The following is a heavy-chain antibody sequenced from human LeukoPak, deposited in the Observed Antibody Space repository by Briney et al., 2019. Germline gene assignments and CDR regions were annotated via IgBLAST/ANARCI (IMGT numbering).Heavy chain of an antibody. D-gene: IGHD3-22*01. V-gene: IGHV3-21*01. CDR2: ISSSSSYI. CDR3: AREKVGSSGTDY. CDR1: GFTFSSYW. J-gene: IGHJ4*02. Sequence: GGSLRLSCAASGFTFSSYWMSWVRQAPGKGLEWVSSISSSSSYIYYADSVKGRFTISRDNAKNSLYLQMNSLRAEDTAVYYCAREKVGSSGTDYWGQGTLVTVSS.